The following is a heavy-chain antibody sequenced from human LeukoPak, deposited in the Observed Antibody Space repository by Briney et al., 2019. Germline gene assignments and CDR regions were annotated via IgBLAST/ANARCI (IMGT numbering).Heavy chain of an antibody. V-gene: IGHV4-59*01. CDR2: IYYSGST. D-gene: IGHD3-9*01. J-gene: IGHJ6*03. CDR3: ARGALRYFDWLKKDYYYMDV. Sequence: SETLSLTCTVSGGSISSYYWSWIRQPPGKGLEWIGYIYYSGSTNYNPSLKSRVTISVDTSKNQFSLRLSSVTAADTAVYYCARGALRYFDWLKKDYYYMDVWGKGTTVTISS. CDR1: GGSISSYY.